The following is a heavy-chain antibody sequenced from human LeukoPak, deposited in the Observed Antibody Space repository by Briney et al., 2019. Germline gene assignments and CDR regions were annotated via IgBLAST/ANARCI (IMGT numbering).Heavy chain of an antibody. V-gene: IGHV3-33*01. CDR3: ARDPVNSWYYFDY. CDR1: GFTFSSYG. J-gene: IGHJ4*02. D-gene: IGHD6-13*01. CDR2: IWYDGSNK. Sequence: XPGGSLRLSCAASGFTFSSYGMHWVRQAPGKGLEWVAVIWYDGSNKYYADSVKGRFTISRDNSKNTLYLQMNSLRAEDTAVYYCARDPVNSWYYFDYWGQGTLVTVSS.